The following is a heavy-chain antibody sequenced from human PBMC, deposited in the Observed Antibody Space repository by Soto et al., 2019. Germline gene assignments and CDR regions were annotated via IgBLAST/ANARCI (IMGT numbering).Heavy chain of an antibody. CDR1: GFTFNNYW. J-gene: IGHJ6*02. CDR3: ARGTPRTPPTTRYGMDV. V-gene: IGHV3-74*01. Sequence: GGSLRLSCAASGFTFNNYWMHWVRQAPGKGLVWVSRINSDGSNTGYADSVKGRFTVSRDNAKNTLYLQMNSLRAEDTAVYYCARGTPRTPPTTRYGMDVWGQGTTVTVSS. D-gene: IGHD1-1*01. CDR2: INSDGSNT.